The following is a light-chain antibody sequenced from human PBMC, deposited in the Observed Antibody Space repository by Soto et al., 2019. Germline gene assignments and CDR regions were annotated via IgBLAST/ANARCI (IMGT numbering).Light chain of an antibody. CDR1: QRIGSY. CDR3: QQSHSAPRT. CDR2: AAS. J-gene: IGKJ1*01. Sequence: DIQMTQSPSSLSASVGDRVTITCRASQRIGSYLNWYQQKPGKAPKVLIYAASSLQSGVPSRFSSSGSGTDITLTISSLQPEDFATYYCQQSHSAPRTFGQGTKVEIK. V-gene: IGKV1-39*01.